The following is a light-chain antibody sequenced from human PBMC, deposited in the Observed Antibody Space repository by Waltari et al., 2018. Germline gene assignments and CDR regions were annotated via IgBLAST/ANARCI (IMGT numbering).Light chain of an antibody. J-gene: IGLJ2*01. CDR2: GNS. V-gene: IGLV1-40*01. CDR1: SSNIGAGYD. CDR3: QSYDSSLSGYVV. Sequence: QSVLTQPPSVSGAPGQRVTISRTGSSSNIGAGYDVHWSQQLPGTAPKLLIYGNSHRPSGVPDRFAGSKSGTSASLAITGLQAEDEADYYCQSYDSSLSGYVVFGGGTKLTVL.